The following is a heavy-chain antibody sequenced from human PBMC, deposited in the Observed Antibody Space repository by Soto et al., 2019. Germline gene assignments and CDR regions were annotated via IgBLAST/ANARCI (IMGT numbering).Heavy chain of an antibody. J-gene: IGHJ4*02. CDR1: GGSISSYY. CDR3: ARSKLRDIVVVVAGPFDY. CDR2: IYYSGST. Sequence: SETLSLTCTVSGGSISSYYWSWIRQPPGKGLEWIGYIYYSGSTNYNPSLKSRVTISVDTSKNQFSLKLSSVTAADTAVYYCARSKLRDIVVVVAGPFDYWGQGTLVTVSS. D-gene: IGHD2-15*01. V-gene: IGHV4-59*12.